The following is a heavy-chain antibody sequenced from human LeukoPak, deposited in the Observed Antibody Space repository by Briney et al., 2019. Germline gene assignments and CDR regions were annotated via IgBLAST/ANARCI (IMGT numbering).Heavy chain of an antibody. J-gene: IGHJ4*02. V-gene: IGHV4-34*01. CDR1: GGSFSGYY. Sequence: SDTLSLTCAVYGGSFSGYYWSWIRQPPGKGLEWIGEINHSGSTNYNPSLKSRVTISVDTSKNQFSLKLSAVTAADTAVYYCAIPSPRPLIAARYFDYWGQGTLVTVSS. CDR3: AIPSPRPLIAARYFDY. D-gene: IGHD6-6*01. CDR2: INHSGST.